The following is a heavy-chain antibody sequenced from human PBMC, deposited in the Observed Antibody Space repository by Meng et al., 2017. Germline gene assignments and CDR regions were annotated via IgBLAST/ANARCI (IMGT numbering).Heavy chain of an antibody. V-gene: IGHV2-5*01. CDR2: IYWNDDK. J-gene: IGHJ1*01. CDR3: AHIPYSSSWYEYFQH. Sequence: ITLKGSGSTLVKPTQTLTLPCTFSGFSLSTSGVGVGWIRQPPGKALEWLALIYWNDDKRYSPSLKSRLTITKDTSKNQVVLTMTNMDPVDTATYYCAHIPYSSSWYEYFQHWGQGTLVTVSS. D-gene: IGHD6-13*01. CDR1: GFSLSTSGVG.